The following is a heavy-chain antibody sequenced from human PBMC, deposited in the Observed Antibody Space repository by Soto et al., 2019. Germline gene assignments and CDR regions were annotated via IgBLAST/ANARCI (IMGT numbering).Heavy chain of an antibody. V-gene: IGHV3-23*01. J-gene: IGHJ4*02. CDR1: GFIFSNYA. CDR3: AKDGLGGGLDY. Sequence: EVQLLQSGGGLVQPGGSLRLSCAASGFIFSNYAMNWVRQAPGKELEWVSIVTSRGDTTYYADSVKGRFTISRDNSMNTLYLQVNSLTAEDTAVYYCAKDGLGGGLDYWGQGTLVSVSS. D-gene: IGHD3-16*01. CDR2: VTSRGDTT.